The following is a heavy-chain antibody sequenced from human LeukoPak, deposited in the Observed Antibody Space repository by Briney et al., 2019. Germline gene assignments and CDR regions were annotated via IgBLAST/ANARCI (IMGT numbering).Heavy chain of an antibody. Sequence: GGSLRLSCAASGFTFSRYWMHWVRQVPGKGLVWVSRINSDGRRTSYADSVKGRFTISRDNAKNTLYLQMNSLRAEDTAVYYCARDRVLHYFDYWGQGALVTDSS. CDR2: INSDGRRT. CDR3: ARDRVLHYFDY. CDR1: GFTFSRYW. D-gene: IGHD3-16*01. J-gene: IGHJ4*02. V-gene: IGHV3-74*01.